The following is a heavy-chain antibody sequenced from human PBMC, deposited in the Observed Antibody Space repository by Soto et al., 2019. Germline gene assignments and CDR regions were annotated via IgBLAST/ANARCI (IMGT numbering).Heavy chain of an antibody. V-gene: IGHV3-23*01. Sequence: EVQLLESGGGLVQPEGSLRLSCAASGFTFTTYAMTWVRQAPGKGLEWLSAINTAGTTYYADSVKGRFTISRDNAKNTLYLQMNGLRVEDTAVYYCAKDWYEDSWGQGTLVTVSP. CDR2: INTAGTT. D-gene: IGHD6-13*01. J-gene: IGHJ4*02. CDR1: GFTFTTYA. CDR3: AKDWYEDS.